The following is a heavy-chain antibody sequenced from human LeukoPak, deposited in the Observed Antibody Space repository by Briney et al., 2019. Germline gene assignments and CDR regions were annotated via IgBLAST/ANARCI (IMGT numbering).Heavy chain of an antibody. J-gene: IGHJ4*02. V-gene: IGHV3-7*01. CDR1: GFTFSSYW. CDR2: IKQDGSEK. Sequence: GGPLRLSCAASGFTFSSYWMSWVRQAPGKGLEWVANIKQDGSEKYYVASVKGRFTISRDNAKNSLYLQMNSLRAEDTAVYYCARVPIVAATPLFDYWGQGTLVTVSS. D-gene: IGHD2-15*01. CDR3: ARVPIVAATPLFDY.